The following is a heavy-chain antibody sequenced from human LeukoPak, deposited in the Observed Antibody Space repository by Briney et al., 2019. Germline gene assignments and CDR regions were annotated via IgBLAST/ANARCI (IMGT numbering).Heavy chain of an antibody. CDR1: DGSISSGAYY. J-gene: IGHJ3*02. Sequence: SETLSLTCTVSDGSISSGAYYWSWIRQPPGKGLEWIGYIWHSGSTYYNPSLRSRITMSVDRSKNQFSLKLNSVTAADTAVYYCARDLPSFSSGDAFDIWGQGTMVTVSS. V-gene: IGHV4-30-2*01. CDR3: ARDLPSFSSGDAFDI. CDR2: IWHSGST. D-gene: IGHD6-25*01.